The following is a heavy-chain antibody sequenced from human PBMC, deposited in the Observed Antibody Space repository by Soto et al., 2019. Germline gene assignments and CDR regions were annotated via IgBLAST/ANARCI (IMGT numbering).Heavy chain of an antibody. CDR2: LYYRGNT. CDR1: CGSISSGGYY. Sequence: PSETLSLTCTFSCGSISSGGYYWNWIRQHPGKGLEWLGYLYYRGNTYYNPSLKSRITISGDTSKNQFSLKLSSVTAADTAVYYCARDATTRTSTYYYAMDVWGQGTTVTVSS. V-gene: IGHV4-31*03. CDR3: ARDATTRTSTYYYAMDV. J-gene: IGHJ6*02. D-gene: IGHD1-26*01.